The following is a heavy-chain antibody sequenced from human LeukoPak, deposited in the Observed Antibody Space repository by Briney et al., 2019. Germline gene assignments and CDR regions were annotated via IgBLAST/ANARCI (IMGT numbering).Heavy chain of an antibody. CDR3: AKDRDGYNPGYFDC. Sequence: PGRSLRLSCAASGFTFSSYGMRWVRQAPGKGLEWVAVIWYDGSNKYYADSVKGRFTISRDNSKNTLYLQMNSLRAEDTAVYYCAKDRDGYNPGYFDCWGQGTLVTVSS. V-gene: IGHV3-33*06. CDR2: IWYDGSNK. J-gene: IGHJ4*02. D-gene: IGHD5-24*01. CDR1: GFTFSSYG.